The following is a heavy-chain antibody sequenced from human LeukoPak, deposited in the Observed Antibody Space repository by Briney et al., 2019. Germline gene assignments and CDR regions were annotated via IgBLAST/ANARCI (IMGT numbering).Heavy chain of an antibody. CDR1: RFTFSSYR. Sequence: GGSLRLSCAASRFTFSSYRMNWVRQAPGKGLEWVSSISSSSSYIYYADSVKGRFTISRDNAKNSLYLQMNSLRAEDTAVYYCARDRSYSSSWITDAFDIWGQGTMVTVSS. D-gene: IGHD6-13*01. J-gene: IGHJ3*02. CDR2: ISSSSSYI. CDR3: ARDRSYSSSWITDAFDI. V-gene: IGHV3-21*01.